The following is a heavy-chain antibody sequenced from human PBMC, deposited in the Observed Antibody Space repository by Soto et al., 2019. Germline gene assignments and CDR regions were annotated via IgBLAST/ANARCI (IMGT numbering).Heavy chain of an antibody. D-gene: IGHD1-20*01. V-gene: IGHV3-23*01. CDR1: GFTFSSYD. CDR3: AKSLYNHNGGPNDP. Sequence: EVQLLESGGGLVQPGGSLRLSCVGSGFTFSSYDMTWVRQAPGKGLEWVSSFSFYGRRDNTYYADSVKGRFTISRDNSRNTVYLQMDNLRVEDTAVYYCAKSLYNHNGGPNDPWGQGTLVTVSS. J-gene: IGHJ5*02. CDR2: FSFYGRRDNT.